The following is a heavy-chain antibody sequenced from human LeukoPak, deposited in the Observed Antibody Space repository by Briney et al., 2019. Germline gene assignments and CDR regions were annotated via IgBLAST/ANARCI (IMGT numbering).Heavy chain of an antibody. CDR1: GYTFSSYY. D-gene: IGHD3-22*01. CDR3: ARGGPNYYDSSGIDY. CDR2: INPSGGST. J-gene: IGHJ4*02. Sequence: GASVKVSCKASGYTFSSYYMHWVRQAPGQGLEWMGIINPSGGSTSYAQKFQGRVTMTRDTSTSTVYMELSSLRSEDTAVYYCARGGPNYYDSSGIDYWGQGTLVTVSS. V-gene: IGHV1-46*01.